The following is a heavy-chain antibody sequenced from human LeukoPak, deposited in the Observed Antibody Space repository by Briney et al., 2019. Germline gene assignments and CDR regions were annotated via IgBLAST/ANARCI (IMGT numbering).Heavy chain of an antibody. CDR2: KRYDGSAT. V-gene: IGHV3-30*02. D-gene: IGHD2-15*01. CDR3: GRSRRINASLYYYMDV. Sequence: GGSLRLSCAASGFTFSSYGMHWVRQAPGKGLEWVAFKRYDGSATYYADSVKGRFTISRDNSNSMLYLQMNSLRGEDTAVYYCGRSRRINASLYYYMDVWGKGTTVTVSS. CDR1: GFTFSSYG. J-gene: IGHJ6*03.